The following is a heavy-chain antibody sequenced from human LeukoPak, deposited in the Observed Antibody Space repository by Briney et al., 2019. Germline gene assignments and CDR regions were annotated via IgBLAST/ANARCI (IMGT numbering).Heavy chain of an antibody. V-gene: IGHV4-59*08. CDR1: GGSISSYY. CDR3: ASLNLYYGMDV. CDR2: IYYSGST. J-gene: IGHJ6*02. Sequence: SETLSLTCTVSGGSISSYYSTLVRQPPGKGLEWIGYIYYSGSTNYNPSLKSRVTISVDTSKNQFSLKLSSVTAADTAVYYCASLNLYYGMDVWGQGTTVTVSS.